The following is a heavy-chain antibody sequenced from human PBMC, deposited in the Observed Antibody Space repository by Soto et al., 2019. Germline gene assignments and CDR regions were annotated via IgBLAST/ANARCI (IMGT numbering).Heavy chain of an antibody. V-gene: IGHV3-64D*06. D-gene: IGHD2-2*01. J-gene: IGHJ1*01. CDR1: GFTFSSYA. Sequence: VGSLRLSCSASGFTFSSYAMHWVRQAPGKGLEYVSAISSNGGSTYYADSVKGRFTISRDNSKNTLYLQMSSLRAEDTAVYYCVKDGRSTSLGGYFQHWGQGTLVTVSS. CDR3: VKDGRSTSLGGYFQH. CDR2: ISSNGGST.